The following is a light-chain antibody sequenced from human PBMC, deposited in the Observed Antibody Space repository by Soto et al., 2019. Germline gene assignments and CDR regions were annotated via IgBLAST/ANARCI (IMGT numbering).Light chain of an antibody. CDR3: QQSYSTPLT. V-gene: IGKV1-39*01. CDR2: AAS. J-gene: IGKJ4*01. Sequence: DIQMTQSPSSLSASVGDRVTITCRASQSISSYLNWYQQKPGKAPKLLIYAASSLQSGVPSRVSGSGSGTDFTLTISSLQPEDFSTYYCQQSYSTPLTLGGGTKVEIK. CDR1: QSISSY.